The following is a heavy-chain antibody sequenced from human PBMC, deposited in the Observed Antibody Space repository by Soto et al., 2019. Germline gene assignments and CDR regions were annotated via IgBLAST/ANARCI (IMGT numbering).Heavy chain of an antibody. V-gene: IGHV3-74*01. CDR1: GFTFSSYW. Sequence: EVQLVESGGGLVQPGGSLRLSCAASGFTFSSYWMHWVRQAPGKGLVWVSRINSDGSSTSYADSVKGRFTISRDNAKNTLYLQMNSVRAEDTAVYYCARERAAAENYGMDVWGQGATVNVSS. J-gene: IGHJ6*02. CDR2: INSDGSST. CDR3: ARERAAAENYGMDV. D-gene: IGHD6-13*01.